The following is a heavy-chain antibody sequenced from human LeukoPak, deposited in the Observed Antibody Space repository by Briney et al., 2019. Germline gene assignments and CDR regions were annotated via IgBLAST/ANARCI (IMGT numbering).Heavy chain of an antibody. Sequence: PGGSLRLSCAASGFTFSSYWMSWVRQAPGKGLEWISYITDRGVSTDYADSVKGRFTISRDNAKNSLYLQMDSLRAEDTAVYFCVRGIVGTGQFYFHHWGQGTLVTVSS. D-gene: IGHD1-26*01. CDR3: VRGIVGTGQFYFHH. J-gene: IGHJ4*02. V-gene: IGHV3-48*03. CDR2: ITDRGVST. CDR1: GFTFSSYW.